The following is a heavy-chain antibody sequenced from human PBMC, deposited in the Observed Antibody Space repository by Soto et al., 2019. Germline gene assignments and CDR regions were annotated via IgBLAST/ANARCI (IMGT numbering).Heavy chain of an antibody. Sequence: QVQLVQSGAEVKKPGSSVKVSCKASGGTFSSYAISWVRQAPGQGLEWMGGIIPIFGTANYAQKSQGRVPSAWDESTSTAYMELSSLRAPDPAVSYWGREGEVAFVGGGCRQGGVGSEPWFDPWGEGTLLTVSS. D-gene: IGHD3-10*01. J-gene: IGHJ5*02. CDR2: IIPIFGTA. V-gene: IGHV1-69*01. CDR1: GGTFSSYA. CDR3: GREGEVAFVGGGCRQGGVGSEPWFDP.